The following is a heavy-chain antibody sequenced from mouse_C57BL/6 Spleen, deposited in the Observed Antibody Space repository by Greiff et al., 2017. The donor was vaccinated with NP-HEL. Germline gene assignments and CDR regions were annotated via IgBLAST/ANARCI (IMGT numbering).Heavy chain of an antibody. J-gene: IGHJ3*01. CDR1: GYAFSSSW. Sequence: VKLQQSGPELVKPGASVKISCKASGYAFSSSWMNWVKQRPGKGLEWIGRIYPGDGDTNYNGKFKGKATLTADKSSSTAYMQLSSLTSEDSAVYFCAREGSSYGWFAYWGQGTLVTVSA. CDR2: IYPGDGDT. CDR3: AREGSSYGWFAY. D-gene: IGHD1-1*01. V-gene: IGHV1-82*01.